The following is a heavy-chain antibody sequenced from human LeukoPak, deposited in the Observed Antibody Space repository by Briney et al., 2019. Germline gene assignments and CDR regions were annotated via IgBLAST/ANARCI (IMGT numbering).Heavy chain of an antibody. D-gene: IGHD3-10*01. J-gene: IGHJ3*02. CDR2: IIPIFGTA. Sequence: GASVKVSCKASGYTFTSYGISWVRQAPGQGLEWMGGIIPIFGTANYAQKFQGRVTITADESTSTAYMELSSLRSEDTAVYYCARSGLSLGESVGDDAFDIWGQGTMVTVSS. V-gene: IGHV1-69*13. CDR1: GYTFTSYG. CDR3: ARSGLSLGESVGDDAFDI.